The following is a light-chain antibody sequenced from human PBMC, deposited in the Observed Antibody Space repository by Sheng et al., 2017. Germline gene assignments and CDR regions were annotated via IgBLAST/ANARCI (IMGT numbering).Light chain of an antibody. J-gene: IGLJ2*01. V-gene: IGLV3-21*02. CDR3: EVWDSSSDHPV. CDR2: DDS. CDR1: NIESQS. Sequence: SYVLTQSPSVSVAPGQTARITCGGNNIESQSVHWYQQRPGQAPVLVLYDDSGRPSGIPERFSGSTSGNTATLTISRVEAGDEADYYCEVWDSSSDHPVFGGGTKVTVL.